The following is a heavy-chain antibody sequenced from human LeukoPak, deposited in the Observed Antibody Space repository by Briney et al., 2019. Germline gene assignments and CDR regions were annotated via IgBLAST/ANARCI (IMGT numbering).Heavy chain of an antibody. CDR1: GDSVSSNSAA. CDR3: ARDSYYYMDV. V-gene: IGHV6-1*01. Sequence: SQTLSLTCAISGDSVSSNSAAWNWIRQSPSRGLQWLGRTYYRSKWYIEYAVSVQGLMTINPDTSKNQFSLHLNSVTPEDTAVYYCARDSYYYMDVWGKGTTVTVSS. CDR2: TYYRSKWYI. J-gene: IGHJ6*03.